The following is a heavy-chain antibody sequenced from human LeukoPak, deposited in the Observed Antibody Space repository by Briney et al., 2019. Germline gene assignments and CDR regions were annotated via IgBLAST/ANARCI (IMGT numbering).Heavy chain of an antibody. CDR2: ISSSGGTM. CDR1: GFTFSNYE. V-gene: IGHV3-48*03. CDR3: ARDSTTVTKGTVDY. J-gene: IGHJ4*02. D-gene: IGHD4-17*01. Sequence: GGSLRLSCAASGFTFSNYEMNWVRQAPGKGLEWVSYISSSGGTMYYADSVKGRFTISRDNAKNSLYLQMNSLRAEDTAVYYCARDSTTVTKGTVDYWGQGTLVTVSS.